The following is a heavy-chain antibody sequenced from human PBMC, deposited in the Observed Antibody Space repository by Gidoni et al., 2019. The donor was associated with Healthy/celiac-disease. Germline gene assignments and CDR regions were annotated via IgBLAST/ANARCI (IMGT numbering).Heavy chain of an antibody. CDR2: IGTAGDT. CDR1: VFTFSSYD. CDR3: ARAENYGDYRWFDP. V-gene: IGHV3-13*04. Sequence: EVQLVESGGGLVQPGGSLRLSCAASVFTFSSYDMHWVRQATGKGLEWVSAIGTAGDTYYPGSVKGRFTISRENAKNSLYLQMNSLRAGDTAVYYCARAENYGDYRWFDPWGQGTLVTVSS. J-gene: IGHJ5*02. D-gene: IGHD4-17*01.